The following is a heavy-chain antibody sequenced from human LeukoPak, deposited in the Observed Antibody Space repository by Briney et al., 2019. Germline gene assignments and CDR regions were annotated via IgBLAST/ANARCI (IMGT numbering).Heavy chain of an antibody. Sequence: GASLQISCQASGYVFTDYWIGWVRQLAGKSLERMAIIFCDGSKTIYSPSFQSQVTISVDKSISTAYLQWSSLKASDTAIYFCARRAELGMRYFDCWGQGALLTASS. J-gene: IGHJ4*02. V-gene: IGHV5-51*01. CDR3: ARRAELGMRYFDC. CDR1: GYVFTDYW. CDR2: IFCDGSKT. D-gene: IGHD3-16*01.